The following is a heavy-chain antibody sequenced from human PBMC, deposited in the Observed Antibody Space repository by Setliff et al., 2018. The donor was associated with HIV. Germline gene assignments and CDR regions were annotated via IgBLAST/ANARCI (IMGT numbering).Heavy chain of an antibody. Sequence: SVKVSCKASGGTFSSYVISWVRQAPGQGPEWRGGIIPMYGVTNYAQKFQGRVTMTRNTSTGTAYMELSSLTSEDTAVYYCARPSVRMARNWYDFGYWGQGTLVTVSS. J-gene: IGHJ4*02. D-gene: IGHD1-1*01. CDR3: ARPSVRMARNWYDFGY. CDR2: IIPMYGVT. CDR1: GGTFSSYV. V-gene: IGHV1-69*10.